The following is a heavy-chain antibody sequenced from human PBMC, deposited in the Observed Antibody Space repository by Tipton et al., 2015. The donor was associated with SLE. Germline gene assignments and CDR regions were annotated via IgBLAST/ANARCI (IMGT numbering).Heavy chain of an antibody. V-gene: IGHV4-61*09. CDR2: IYTSGST. CDR1: GGSISSGSYY. J-gene: IGHJ5*02. Sequence: TLSLTCTVSGGSISSGSYYWSWIRQPAGKGLEWIGHIYTSGSTNYNPSLKSRVTISVDTSKNQFSLKLSSVTAADTAVYYCARHAIFGVVNPLHWFDPWGQGTLVTVSS. D-gene: IGHD3-3*01. CDR3: ARHAIFGVVNPLHWFDP.